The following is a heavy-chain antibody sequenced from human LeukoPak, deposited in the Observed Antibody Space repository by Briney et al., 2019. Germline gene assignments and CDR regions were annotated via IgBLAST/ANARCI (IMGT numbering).Heavy chain of an antibody. CDR1: GYTFTSYY. J-gene: IGHJ4*02. CDR2: INPSGGST. Sequence: GASVKVSCKASGYTFTSYYMHWVRQAPGQGLEWMGIINPSGGSTSYAQKFQGRVTMTRDTSTSTVYMELSSLRSEDTAVYYCARDVDTAMVKGGFDYWGQGTLVTVSS. D-gene: IGHD5-18*01. V-gene: IGHV1-46*01. CDR3: ARDVDTAMVKGGFDY.